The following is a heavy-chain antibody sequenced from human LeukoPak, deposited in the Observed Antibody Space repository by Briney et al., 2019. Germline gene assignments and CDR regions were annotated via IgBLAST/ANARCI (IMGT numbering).Heavy chain of an antibody. Sequence: GGSLRLSCAASGFIFSSCAMHWVRQAPGKGLEYVAAISGNGDSTYYANSVKGRFTISRDNSKNTLYLQMGSLRAEDMAVYYCVREVYDGNWFDPWGQGALVTVSS. V-gene: IGHV3-64*01. CDR1: GFIFSSCA. CDR2: ISGNGDST. D-gene: IGHD3-3*01. J-gene: IGHJ5*02. CDR3: VREVYDGNWFDP.